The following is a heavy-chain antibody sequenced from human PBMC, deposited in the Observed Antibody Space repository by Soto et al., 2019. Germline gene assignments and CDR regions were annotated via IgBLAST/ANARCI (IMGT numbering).Heavy chain of an antibody. J-gene: IGHJ6*02. Sequence: PGGSPRISCAAPGFTFSRGWMRWVRQAPGKGLEWVASIKQEGREKWYGDSVKGRFTISRDNAKKSLYLQMNSLRAEDTALYYCAKDSARRVSFIYGMDVWGQGTTVTVSS. D-gene: IGHD6-6*01. V-gene: IGHV3-7*03. CDR1: GFTFSRGW. CDR3: AKDSARRVSFIYGMDV. CDR2: IKQEGREK.